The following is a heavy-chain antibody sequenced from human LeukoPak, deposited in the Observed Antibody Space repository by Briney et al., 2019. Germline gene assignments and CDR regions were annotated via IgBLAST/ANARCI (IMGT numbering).Heavy chain of an antibody. CDR1: GFTFNSYV. CDR2: ISSNGGST. Sequence: PGGSLRLSCSASGFTFNSYVMHWVRQAPGKGLEYVSAISSNGGSTYYADSEKGRFTISRDNSKNSLYLQLNSLRTEDTALYYCAKVRGSGYYYGMDVWGQGTTVTVSS. V-gene: IGHV3-64*04. CDR3: AKVRGSGYYYGMDV. J-gene: IGHJ6*02. D-gene: IGHD3-10*01.